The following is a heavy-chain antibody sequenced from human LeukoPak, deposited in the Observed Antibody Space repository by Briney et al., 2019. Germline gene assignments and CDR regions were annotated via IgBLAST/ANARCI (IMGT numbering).Heavy chain of an antibody. V-gene: IGHV3-21*01. J-gene: IGHJ4*02. D-gene: IGHD2-15*01. CDR1: GFTFSSYA. CDR2: ISSSSSYI. CDR3: ARGEGYCSGGSCYSDY. Sequence: GGSLRLSCAASGFTFSSYAMSWVRQAPGKGLEWVSSISSSSSYIYYADSVKGRFTISRDNAKNSLYLQMNSLRAEDTAVYYCARGEGYCSGGSCYSDYWGQGTLVTVSS.